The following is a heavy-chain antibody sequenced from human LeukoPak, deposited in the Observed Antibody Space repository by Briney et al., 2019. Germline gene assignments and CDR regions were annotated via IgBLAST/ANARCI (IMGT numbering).Heavy chain of an antibody. Sequence: GGSLRLSCAASGFTFSSYAMSWVRQAPGKGLEWVSAISGSGGSTYYADSVKGRFTISRDNSKNTLYLQMNSLRAEDTAVYYCAKGGKYCSSASCRNLDYWGQGTLVTVSS. V-gene: IGHV3-23*01. D-gene: IGHD2-2*01. CDR2: ISGSGGST. CDR3: AKGGKYCSSASCRNLDY. CDR1: GFTFSSYA. J-gene: IGHJ4*02.